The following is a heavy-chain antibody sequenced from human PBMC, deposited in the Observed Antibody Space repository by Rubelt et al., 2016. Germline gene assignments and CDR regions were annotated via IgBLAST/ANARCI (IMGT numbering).Heavy chain of an antibody. D-gene: IGHD3-10*01. CDR2: ISGSGGST. CDR1: GFTFSSYA. J-gene: IGHJ4*02. V-gene: IGHV3-23*01. CDR3: ARVAPMVRGVLGWGFDY. Sequence: SCAASGFTFSSYAMTWVRQVPGKGLEWVSGISGSGGSTYNADSVKGRLTISRDNSKNTLYLQMNSLRAEDTAVYYCARVAPMVRGVLGWGFDYWGQGTLVTVSS.